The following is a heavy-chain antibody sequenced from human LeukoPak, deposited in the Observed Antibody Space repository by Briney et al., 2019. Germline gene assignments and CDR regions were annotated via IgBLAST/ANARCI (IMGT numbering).Heavy chain of an antibody. V-gene: IGHV3-11*01. Sequence: GGSLRLSCAASGFTFSDHYMSWFRQAPGKGLEWVSYISNSGSLKYYADSVKGRFTFSRDNSKNTLYLQMHSLGAEDTAVYYCARTQWLAPIDFWGQGTLVIVSS. CDR1: GFTFSDHY. D-gene: IGHD6-19*01. J-gene: IGHJ4*02. CDR3: ARTQWLAPIDF. CDR2: ISNSGSLK.